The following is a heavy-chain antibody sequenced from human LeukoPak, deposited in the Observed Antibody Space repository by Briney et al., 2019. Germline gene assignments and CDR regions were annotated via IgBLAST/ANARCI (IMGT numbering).Heavy chain of an antibody. CDR1: GFTFSSYW. CDR2: LSGSGGST. D-gene: IGHD3-3*01. CDR3: AKGYDLFDH. V-gene: IGHV3-23*01. J-gene: IGHJ4*02. Sequence: QTGGSLRLSCAASGFTFSSYWMSWVRQAPGKGLEWVSGLSGSGGSTYHADSVKGRFTISRDNSKNTLYLQMNSLRAEDTAVYYCAKGYDLFDHWGQGTLVTVSS.